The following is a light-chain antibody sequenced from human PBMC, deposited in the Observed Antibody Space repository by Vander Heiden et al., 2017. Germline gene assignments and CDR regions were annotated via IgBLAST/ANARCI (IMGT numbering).Light chain of an antibody. J-gene: IGKJ1*01. CDR3: EQHSTKT. V-gene: IGKV4-1*01. CDR2: WAS. Sequence: DIVLTQSPDSLAVSLGERATINCKSSQSVLSSFNSKNHLAWFRQKPRQPLELLIYWASTRESGVPDRFSGSGSGTDFTLTISNMQAEDVAVYYCEQHSTKTFGQGTKVEIK. CDR1: QSVLSSFNSKNH.